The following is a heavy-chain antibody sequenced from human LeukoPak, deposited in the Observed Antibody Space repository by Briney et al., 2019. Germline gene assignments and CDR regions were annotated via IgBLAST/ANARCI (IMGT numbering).Heavy chain of an antibody. CDR1: GYTFTGYY. V-gene: IGHV1-2*02. CDR3: ARERLKWLAYHPDY. Sequence: ASVKVSCKASGYTFTGYYMHWVRQAPGQGLEWMGWINPNSGGTNYAQKFQGRVTMTRDTSISTAYMELSRLRSDDTAVYYCARERLKWLAYHPDYWGQGTLVTVSS. CDR2: INPNSGGT. J-gene: IGHJ4*02. D-gene: IGHD6-19*01.